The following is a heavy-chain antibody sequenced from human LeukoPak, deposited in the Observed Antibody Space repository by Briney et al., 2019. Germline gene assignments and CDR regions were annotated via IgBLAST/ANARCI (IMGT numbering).Heavy chain of an antibody. CDR2: IYTSGST. CDR3: ARVSGSYYAEIDY. CDR1: GGSISSGSYY. V-gene: IGHV4-61*02. J-gene: IGHJ4*02. D-gene: IGHD1-26*01. Sequence: SQTLSLTCTVSGGSISSGSYYWSWIRQPAGKGLEWIGRIYTSGSTNYNPSLKSRVTISVDTSKNQFPLKLSSVTAADTAVYYCARVSGSYYAEIDYWGQGTLVTVSS.